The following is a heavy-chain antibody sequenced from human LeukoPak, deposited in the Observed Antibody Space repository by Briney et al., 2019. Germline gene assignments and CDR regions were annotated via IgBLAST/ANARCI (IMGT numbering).Heavy chain of an antibody. CDR3: AKDMMRGTTYYYYYMDV. CDR2: IYYDGSNK. D-gene: IGHD1-14*01. CDR1: GFTFSSYA. Sequence: PGGSLRLSCAASGFTFSSYAMSWVRQAPGKGLEWVGFIYYDGSNKYYADSVKGRFTISRDNSKNTLYLQMNSLRVEDTAVYYCAKDMMRGTTYYYYYMDVWGKGTTVTVSS. J-gene: IGHJ6*03. V-gene: IGHV3-30*02.